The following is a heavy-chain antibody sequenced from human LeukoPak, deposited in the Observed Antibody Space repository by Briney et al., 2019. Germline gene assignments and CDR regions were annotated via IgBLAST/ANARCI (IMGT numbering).Heavy chain of an antibody. CDR1: GGSFSGYY. CDR2: INHSGST. V-gene: IGHV4-34*01. J-gene: IGHJ4*02. CDR3: ARTGHCSGGSCYSSDY. Sequence: SETLSLTCAVYGGSFSGYYWSWIRQPPGKGLEWIGAINHSGSTNYNPSLKIRVTISVDTSKNQSSLKLSSVTAADTAVYYCARTGHCSGGSCYSSDYWGQGTLVTVSS. D-gene: IGHD2-15*01.